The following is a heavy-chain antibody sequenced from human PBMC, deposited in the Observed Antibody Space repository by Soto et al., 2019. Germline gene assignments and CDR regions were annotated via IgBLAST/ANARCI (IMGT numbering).Heavy chain of an antibody. D-gene: IGHD2-2*01. CDR2: IYYSGST. J-gene: IGHJ6*03. Sequence: SETLSLTWTVSGGYISSYYCSWIRQPPGKGLEWIGYIYYSGSTNYNPSLKSRVTISVDTSKNQFSLKLSSVTAADTAVYYCARGYCSSTSCYYYYYYMDVWGKGTTVTVSS. V-gene: IGHV4-59*01. CDR3: ARGYCSSTSCYYYYYYMDV. CDR1: GGYISSYY.